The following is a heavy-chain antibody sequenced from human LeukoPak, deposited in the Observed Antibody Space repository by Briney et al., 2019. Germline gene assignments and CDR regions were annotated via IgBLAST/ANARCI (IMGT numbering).Heavy chain of an antibody. Sequence: SETLSLTCAVYGGSFSGYYWSWIRQPPGKGLEWIGSIYYSGSTYYNPSLKSRVTISVDTSKNQFSLKLSSVTAADTAVYYCARQKAAAGLTFFDYWGQGTLVTVSS. CDR1: GGSFSGYY. D-gene: IGHD6-13*01. J-gene: IGHJ4*02. V-gene: IGHV4-34*01. CDR2: IYYSGST. CDR3: ARQKAAAGLTFFDY.